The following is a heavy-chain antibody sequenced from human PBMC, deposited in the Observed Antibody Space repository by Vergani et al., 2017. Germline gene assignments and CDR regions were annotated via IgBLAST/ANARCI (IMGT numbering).Heavy chain of an antibody. D-gene: IGHD6-19*01. CDR3: AKAYSSGWYYFDY. CDR2: ISGSGVST. J-gene: IGHJ4*02. Sequence: EVQLLESGGGLVQPGRSLRLSCAASGFTFSSYAMSWVRQAPGKGLEWVSAISGSGVSTYYADSVKGRFTISRDNSKNTLYLQMNSLRAEDTAVYYCAKAYSSGWYYFDYWGQGTLVTVSS. V-gene: IGHV3-23*01. CDR1: GFTFSSYA.